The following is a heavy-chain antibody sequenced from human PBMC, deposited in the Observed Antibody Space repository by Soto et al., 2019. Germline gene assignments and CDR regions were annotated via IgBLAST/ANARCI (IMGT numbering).Heavy chain of an antibody. V-gene: IGHV1-69*13. CDR3: ASPRFDIVLVPAATGGYYYYYGMDV. J-gene: IGHJ6*02. CDR1: VGTFSSYA. CDR2: IIPIFGTA. Sequence: SVKVSCKASVGTFSSYAISWVRQAPGQGLEWMGGIIPIFGTANYAQKFQGRVTITADESTSTAYMELSSLRSEDTAVYYCASPRFDIVLVPAATGGYYYYYGMDVWGQGTTVTVSS. D-gene: IGHD2-2*01.